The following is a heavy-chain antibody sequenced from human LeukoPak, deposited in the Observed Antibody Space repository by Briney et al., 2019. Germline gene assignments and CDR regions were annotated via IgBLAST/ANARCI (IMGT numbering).Heavy chain of an antibody. CDR1: GVSISSYY. CDR3: AGARYSYGKPYYFDY. D-gene: IGHD5-18*01. V-gene: IGHV4-4*07. CDR2: IYTSGST. J-gene: IGHJ4*02. Sequence: PSETLSLTCTVSGVSISSYYWSWIRQPAGKGLEWMGRIYTSGSTNYNPSLKSRVTMSVDTSKNQFSLKLSSVTAADTAVYYCAGARYSYGKPYYFDYWGQGTLVTVSS.